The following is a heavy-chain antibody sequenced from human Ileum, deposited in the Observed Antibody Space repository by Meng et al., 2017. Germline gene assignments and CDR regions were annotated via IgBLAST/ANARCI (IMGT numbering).Heavy chain of an antibody. CDR2: INPNSGGT. CDR1: GYTFTGYY. CDR3: ARPPGPMTTVTTDYYYGMDV. V-gene: IGHV1-2*06. D-gene: IGHD4-17*01. J-gene: IGHJ6*02. Sequence: ASVKVSCKASGYTFTGYYMHWVRQAPGQGLEWMGRINPNSGGTNYAQKFQGRVTMTRDTSISTAYMELSRLRSDDTAVYYCARPPGPMTTVTTDYYYGMDVWGQGTTVTVSS.